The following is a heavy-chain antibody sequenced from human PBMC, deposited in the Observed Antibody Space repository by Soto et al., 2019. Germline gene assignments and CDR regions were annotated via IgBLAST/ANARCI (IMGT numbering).Heavy chain of an antibody. J-gene: IGHJ6*02. Sequence: SVKVSCKASGGTFSSYAISWVRQAPGQGLEWMGGIIPIFGTANYAQKFQGRVTITADKSTSTAYMELSSLRSEDTAVYYCARGIPYYDFWSGPAENYYYYGMDVWGQGTTVTVSS. CDR1: GGTFSSYA. D-gene: IGHD3-3*01. V-gene: IGHV1-69*06. CDR3: ARGIPYYDFWSGPAENYYYYGMDV. CDR2: IIPIFGTA.